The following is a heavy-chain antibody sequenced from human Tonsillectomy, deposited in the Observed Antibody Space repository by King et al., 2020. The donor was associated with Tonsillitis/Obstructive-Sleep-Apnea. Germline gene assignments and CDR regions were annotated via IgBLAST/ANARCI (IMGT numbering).Heavy chain of an antibody. Sequence: QLVQSGGGLVKPGGSLRLSCAASGFTFSSYSMNWVRQAPGRGLEWVSSISSSSSYIYYADSVKGRFTISRDNAKNSLYLQMNSLRAEDTAVYYCARGSGDGYNSYDYWGQGTLVTVSS. D-gene: IGHD5-24*01. CDR3: ARGSGDGYNSYDY. CDR1: GFTFSSYS. J-gene: IGHJ4*02. V-gene: IGHV3-21*01. CDR2: ISSSSSYI.